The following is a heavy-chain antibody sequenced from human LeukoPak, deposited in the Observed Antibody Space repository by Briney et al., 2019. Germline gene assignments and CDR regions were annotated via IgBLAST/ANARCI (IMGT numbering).Heavy chain of an antibody. D-gene: IGHD1-26*01. V-gene: IGHV4-59*08. CDR2: IYYSGST. CDR3: ARHFRREVLIGSAFDI. Sequence: SETLSLTCTVSGGSISSYYWSWIRQPPGKGLEWIGYIYYSGSTNYNPSLKSRVTISVDTSKNQFSLKLSSVTAADTALYYCARHFRREVLIGSAFDIWGQGTMVTVSS. J-gene: IGHJ3*02. CDR1: GGSISSYY.